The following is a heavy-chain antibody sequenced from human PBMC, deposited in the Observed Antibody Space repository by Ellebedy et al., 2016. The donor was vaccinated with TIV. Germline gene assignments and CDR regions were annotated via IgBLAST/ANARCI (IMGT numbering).Heavy chain of an antibody. D-gene: IGHD4-17*01. CDR2: LSGSGGST. CDR1: GFTFTTFW. CDR3: AKMRGPTEKWYFEI. Sequence: GESLKISCAASGFTFTTFWMSWVRQAPGKGLEGVSALSGSGGSTYQADSVKGRFTITRDNSKNTMYLQMNSLRVEDTAVYYCAKMRGPTEKWYFEIWGRGNLVTVSS. J-gene: IGHJ2*01. V-gene: IGHV3-23*01.